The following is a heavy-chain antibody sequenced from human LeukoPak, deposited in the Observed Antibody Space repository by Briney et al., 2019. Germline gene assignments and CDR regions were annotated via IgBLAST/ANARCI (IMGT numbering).Heavy chain of an antibody. CDR1: GYTFTSYY. J-gene: IGHJ4*02. Sequence: ASVTVSFTASGYTFTSYYMHWVRQAPGQGLEWMGIINPSGGSTSYAQKFQGRVTMTRDMSTSTVYMELSSLRSEDTAVYYCARGSVAGKNVDTAMVGFDYWGQGTLVTVSS. D-gene: IGHD5-18*01. CDR2: INPSGGST. V-gene: IGHV1-46*01. CDR3: ARGSVAGKNVDTAMVGFDY.